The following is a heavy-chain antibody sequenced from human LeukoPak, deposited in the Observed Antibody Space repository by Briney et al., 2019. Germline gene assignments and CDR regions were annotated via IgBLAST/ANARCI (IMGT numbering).Heavy chain of an antibody. CDR1: GFSFSSFA. CDR2: ITYYGGNE. CDR3: ARDPAGYSFDL. J-gene: IGHJ2*01. Sequence: GGSLRLSCAASGFSFSSFAMHWVRQAPGKGLEWVAVITYYGGNENYADSVKGRFTISRDNSKNTLYMQMNSLRVEDTAVYYCARDPAGYSFDLWGRGTLAIVSS. D-gene: IGHD3-9*01. V-gene: IGHV3-30*04.